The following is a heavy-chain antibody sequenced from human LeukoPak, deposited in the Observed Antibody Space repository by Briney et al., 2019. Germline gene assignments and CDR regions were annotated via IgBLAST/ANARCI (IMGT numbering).Heavy chain of an antibody. CDR3: ARDLITQGPTGYSSGWYQAFPYFDY. CDR2: ISSSSSTI. Sequence: PGGSLRLSCAASGFTFSSYSMNWVRQAPGKGLEWVSYISSSSSTIYYADSVKGRFTISRDNAKNSLYLQMNSLRAEDTAVYYCARDLITQGPTGYSSGWYQAFPYFDYWGQGTLVTVSS. CDR1: GFTFSSYS. J-gene: IGHJ4*02. V-gene: IGHV3-48*04. D-gene: IGHD6-19*01.